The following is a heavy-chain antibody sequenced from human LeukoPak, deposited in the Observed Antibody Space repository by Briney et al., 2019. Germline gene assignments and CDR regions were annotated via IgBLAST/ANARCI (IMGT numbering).Heavy chain of an antibody. V-gene: IGHV1-18*01. CDR1: AYTFTSYG. CDR3: ARKVGYGGNSGYFDY. CDR2: ISAYNGNT. J-gene: IGHJ4*02. D-gene: IGHD4-23*01. Sequence: ASVKVSCKASAYTFTSYGISWVRQAPGQGLEWMGWISAYNGNTNYAQKLQGRVTMTTDTSTSTAYMELRSLRSDDTAVYYCARKVGYGGNSGYFDYWGQGTLVTVSS.